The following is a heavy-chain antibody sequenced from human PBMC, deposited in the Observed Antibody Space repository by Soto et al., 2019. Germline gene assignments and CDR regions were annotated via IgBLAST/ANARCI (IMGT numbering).Heavy chain of an antibody. D-gene: IGHD2-2*01. CDR1: GDSISGGASF. Sequence: NPSETLSLTCTVSGDSISGGASFWSWIRQPPXKGLEWIANVYYSGSSYYNPSLKSRLTISVDTTKNQFSLQLKSMTAADTAVYYCAKLSCTSSTCYFPGWFDPWGQGTLVTVSS. CDR3: AKLSCTSSTCYFPGWFDP. V-gene: IGHV4-31*03. CDR2: VYYSGSS. J-gene: IGHJ5*02.